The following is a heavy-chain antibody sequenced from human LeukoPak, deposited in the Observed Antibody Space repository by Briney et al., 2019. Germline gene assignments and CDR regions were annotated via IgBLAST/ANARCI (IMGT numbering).Heavy chain of an antibody. CDR2: ISGSGGST. D-gene: IGHD3-22*01. J-gene: IGHJ4*02. CDR1: GFTFSSYA. Sequence: GGSLRLSCAASGFTFSSYAMGWVRQAPGKGLEWVSAISGSGGSTYCADSVKGRFTISRDNSKNTLYLQTNSLRAEDTAVYYCAKLKGLLTTNFDYWGQGTLVTVSS. CDR3: AKLKGLLTTNFDY. V-gene: IGHV3-23*01.